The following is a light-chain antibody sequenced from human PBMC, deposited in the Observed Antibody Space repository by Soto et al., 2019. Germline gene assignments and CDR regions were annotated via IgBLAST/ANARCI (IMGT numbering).Light chain of an antibody. CDR3: QHYNRYSRT. CDR2: DAS. CDR1: QIISRW. Sequence: DIQMTQSPSTLSASVGDRVTITCRTSQIISRWLAWYQQKPGKAPKLLIYDASNLERGVPSRFSGSGSGTEFTLTISSLQPDDFATYYCQHYNRYSRTFGQGTKLEIK. V-gene: IGKV1-5*01. J-gene: IGKJ2*02.